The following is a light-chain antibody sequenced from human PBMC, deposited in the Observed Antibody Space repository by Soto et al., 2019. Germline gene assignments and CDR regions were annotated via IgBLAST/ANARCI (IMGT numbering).Light chain of an antibody. CDR1: QSVNSF. CDR2: VAS. CDR3: QQRSDWPWT. V-gene: IGKV3-11*01. J-gene: IGKJ1*01. Sequence: EVVLTQSPATLSLSPGERATLSCRASQSVNSFLAWYQQKPGQSPRLLIYVASNRAAGIPARFSGSGSETDFTLTISSLEPEDFAGYYCQQRSDWPWTFGQGTKVE.